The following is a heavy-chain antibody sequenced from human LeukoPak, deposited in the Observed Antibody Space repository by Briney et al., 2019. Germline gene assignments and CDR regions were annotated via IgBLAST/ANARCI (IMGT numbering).Heavy chain of an antibody. V-gene: IGHV4-30-2*01. CDR2: IYHSGST. Sequence: SETLSLTCAVSGGSISSGGYSWSWIRQPPGKGLEWIGYIYHSGSTHYNPSLKSRVTISVDRSKNQFSLKLSSVTAADTAVYYCARVSDCSGGSCYFDYWGQGTLVTVSS. CDR3: ARVSDCSGGSCYFDY. D-gene: IGHD2-15*01. J-gene: IGHJ4*02. CDR1: GGSISSGGYS.